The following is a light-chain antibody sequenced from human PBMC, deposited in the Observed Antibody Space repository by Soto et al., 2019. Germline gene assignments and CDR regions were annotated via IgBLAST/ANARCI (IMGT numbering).Light chain of an antibody. CDR3: QQYTGT. V-gene: IGKV1-5*01. J-gene: IGKJ1*01. CDR2: DAS. Sequence: DIQMTHSPSTLSASVGDRVTITCRASESISTWLAWYQQKPGRAPKLLIYDASNLESGVPSRFSGSSSGTEFILTIDSLQPDDFATYYCQQYTGTFGQGTRVDIK. CDR1: ESISTW.